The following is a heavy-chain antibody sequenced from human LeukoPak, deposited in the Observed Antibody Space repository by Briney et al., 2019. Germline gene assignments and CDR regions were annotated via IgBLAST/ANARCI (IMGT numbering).Heavy chain of an antibody. Sequence: GGSLRLSCAASGFTFSSYSMNWVRQAPGKWLEWVSSISSSSSYIYYADSVKGRFTISRDDAKNSLYLQMNSLRAEDTAVYYCARDLHYYDSSGYYWGVFDYWGQGTLVTVSS. CDR1: GFTFSSYS. D-gene: IGHD3-22*01. J-gene: IGHJ4*02. CDR2: ISSSSSYI. V-gene: IGHV3-21*01. CDR3: ARDLHYYDSSGYYWGVFDY.